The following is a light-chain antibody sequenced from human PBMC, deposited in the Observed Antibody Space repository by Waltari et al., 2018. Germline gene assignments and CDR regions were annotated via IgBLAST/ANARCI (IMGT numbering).Light chain of an antibody. J-gene: IGLJ3*02. V-gene: IGLV4-69*01. Sequence: QLVLTQSPSASASLGASVKLTCTLSSGHSTNIIAWLQQHPEKGPRYLINVNSDGSHNKGVGIPDRFSGSSSGAERYLTISSLQSEDEADYYCQTGGHGTWVFGGGTRLTVL. CDR3: QTGGHGTWV. CDR1: SGHSTNI. CDR2: VNSDGSH.